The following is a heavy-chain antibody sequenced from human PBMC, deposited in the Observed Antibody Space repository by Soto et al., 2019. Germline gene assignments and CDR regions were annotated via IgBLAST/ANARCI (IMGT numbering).Heavy chain of an antibody. CDR2: IGDSGAST. V-gene: IGHV3-23*01. Sequence: EVLLLESGGGLVQPGGSLRLSCEASGFSFSSFAMNWVRQAPGKGLEWVSAIGDSGASTYYADSVKGRFTISRDNSRNTLYLPVNSLRAEDTAVYYWAKGVELDVWGNGTTVTVSS. CDR3: AKGVELDV. CDR1: GFSFSSFA. J-gene: IGHJ6*04. D-gene: IGHD1-26*01.